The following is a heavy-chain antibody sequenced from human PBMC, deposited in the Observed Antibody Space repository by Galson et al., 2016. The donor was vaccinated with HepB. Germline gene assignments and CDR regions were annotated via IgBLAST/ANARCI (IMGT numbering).Heavy chain of an antibody. V-gene: IGHV3-23*01. D-gene: IGHD2-21*02. CDR3: AKDRDIIILTAHVMDV. CDR2: IGSNGGST. Sequence: SLRLSCAGSGFTFDRHAMNRVRQAPGKGLEWVSCIGSNGGSTHYADSVKGRFTISRDNSQNTLYLQINHLRVEDTAVYYCAKDRDIIILTAHVMDVWGQGATVTVSS. CDR1: GFTFDRHA. J-gene: IGHJ6*02.